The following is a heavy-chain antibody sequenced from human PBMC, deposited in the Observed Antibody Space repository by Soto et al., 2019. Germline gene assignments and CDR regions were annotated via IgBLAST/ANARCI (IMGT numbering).Heavy chain of an antibody. CDR1: GYTFTSYF. J-gene: IGHJ6*02. V-gene: IGHV1-18*01. CDR2: ISAYNGNT. Sequence: ASVKVSCKASGYTFTSYFITWVRQAPGQGLEWMGWISAYNGNTNYAQMIRGRVTMTTDTSTATAYMEMRSLGSDDTAVYYCARQNYYSGMDVWGQGTTVTVSS. CDR3: ARQNYYSGMDV.